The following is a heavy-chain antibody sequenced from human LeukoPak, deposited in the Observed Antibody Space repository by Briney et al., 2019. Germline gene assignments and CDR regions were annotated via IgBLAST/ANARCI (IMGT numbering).Heavy chain of an antibody. V-gene: IGHV4-39*01. CDR2: IYYSGST. J-gene: IGHJ5*02. Sequence: SETLPLTCTVSGGSISSSSYYWGWIRQPPGKGLEWIGSIYYSGSTYYNPSLKSRVTISVDTSKNQFSLKLSSVTAADTAVYYCARQQGNWFDPWGQGTLVTVSS. CDR1: GGSISSSSYY. CDR3: ARQQGNWFDP.